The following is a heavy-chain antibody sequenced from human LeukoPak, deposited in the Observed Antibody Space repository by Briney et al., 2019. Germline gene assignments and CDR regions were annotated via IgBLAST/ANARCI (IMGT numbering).Heavy chain of an antibody. D-gene: IGHD1-26*01. CDR2: ISGSGGST. CDR3: AKDGTSGSYRAYYYYYYMDV. J-gene: IGHJ6*03. Sequence: GGTLRLSCAASGFTFSKYGMSWVRQAPGKGLEWVSVISGSGGSTYYADSVKGRFTISRDNSKNTLYLQMNSLRAEDTAVYYCAKDGTSGSYRAYYYYYYMDVWGKGTTVTVSS. CDR1: GFTFSKYG. V-gene: IGHV3-23*01.